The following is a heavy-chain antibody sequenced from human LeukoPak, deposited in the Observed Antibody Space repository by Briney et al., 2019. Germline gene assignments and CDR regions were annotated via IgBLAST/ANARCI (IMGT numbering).Heavy chain of an antibody. Sequence: PSETLSLTCTVSGASISSHYWSWIRQPPGTGLEWIGYIYHTGSTDYSPSLKGRLTISQDTSKNQISLSLTSVTTADTAMYYCARGGRWDKFDSWGQGILVSVSS. CDR1: GASISSHY. J-gene: IGHJ5*01. V-gene: IGHV4-59*11. CDR2: IYHTGST. CDR3: ARGGRWDKFDS. D-gene: IGHD1-26*01.